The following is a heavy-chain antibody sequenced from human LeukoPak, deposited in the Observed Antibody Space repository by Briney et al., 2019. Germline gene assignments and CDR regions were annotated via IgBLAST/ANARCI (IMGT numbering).Heavy chain of an antibody. D-gene: IGHD3-9*01. Sequence: SQTLSLTCTVSGGSISSGDYYWGWLRQPPGKGLEWIWYIYYSGSTYYNPSLKSRVTISVDTSKNQFSLKLSSVTAADTAVYYCARGTLRYFDWRIDYWGQGTLVTVSS. V-gene: IGHV4-30-4*01. CDR2: IYYSGST. CDR1: GGSISSGDYY. J-gene: IGHJ4*02. CDR3: ARGTLRYFDWRIDY.